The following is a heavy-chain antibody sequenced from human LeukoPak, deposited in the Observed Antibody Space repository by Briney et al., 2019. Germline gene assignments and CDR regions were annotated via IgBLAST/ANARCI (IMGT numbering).Heavy chain of an antibody. J-gene: IGHJ4*02. CDR1: GYMFTGYY. V-gene: IGHV1-2*02. CDR3: ARGYCSGDCFTLFDY. CDR2: INPNSGGT. D-gene: IGHD2-21*02. Sequence: ASVKVSCKASGYMFTGYYMRWVRQAPGQGLEWMGWINPNSGGTNYAQKFQGRVTMTRDTSISTAYMELSSLRSDDTAVYYCARGYCSGDCFTLFDYWGQGTLVTVSS.